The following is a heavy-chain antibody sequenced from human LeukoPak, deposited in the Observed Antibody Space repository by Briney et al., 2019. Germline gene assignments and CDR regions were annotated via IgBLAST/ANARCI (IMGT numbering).Heavy chain of an antibody. CDR1: GYTFTGYC. Sequence: ASVKVSCKTSGYTFTGYCMHWVRQAPGQGLEWMGWINPNSGDTKYAQRFQDRVTMTRDTSITTAYMELSGLRSDDTALYYCARGSEVGATQKNALDIWGQGTMATVSS. CDR2: INPNSGDT. D-gene: IGHD1-26*01. CDR3: ARGSEVGATQKNALDI. J-gene: IGHJ3*02. V-gene: IGHV1-2*02.